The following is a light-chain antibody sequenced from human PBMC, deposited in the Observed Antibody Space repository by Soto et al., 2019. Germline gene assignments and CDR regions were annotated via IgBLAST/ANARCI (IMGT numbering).Light chain of an antibody. Sequence: DIQMTQSPSTLSASVGDRVTITCRASQSISTWLAWYQQKPGKAPKLLIYDASSLESGVPSRFSGSGSGTEFTLTISSLQPEAFASYYCQQYNSYSTFGQGTKVDIK. CDR1: QSISTW. CDR3: QQYNSYST. V-gene: IGKV1-5*01. CDR2: DAS. J-gene: IGKJ1*01.